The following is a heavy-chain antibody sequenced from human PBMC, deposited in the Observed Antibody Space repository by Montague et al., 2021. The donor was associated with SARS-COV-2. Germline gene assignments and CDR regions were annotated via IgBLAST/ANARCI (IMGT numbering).Heavy chain of an antibody. CDR2: TYYRSKWYN. CDR1: GDSVSSNSAA. V-gene: IGHV6-1*01. J-gene: IGHJ6*02. CDR3: ARGLWFGELLKRYYYYGMDV. D-gene: IGHD3-10*01. Sequence: CAISGDSVSSNSAAWNWIRRSPSRGLEWLGRTYYRSKWYNDYAVSVKSRITINPDTSKNQFSLQLNSVTPEDTAVYYCARGLWFGELLKRYYYYGMDVWGQGTTVTVSS.